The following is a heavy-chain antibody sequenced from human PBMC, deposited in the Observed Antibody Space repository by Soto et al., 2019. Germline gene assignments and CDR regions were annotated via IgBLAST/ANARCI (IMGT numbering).Heavy chain of an antibody. Sequence: SSETLSLTCAVYGGSFSGYYWSWIRQPPGKGLEWIGEINHSGSTNYNPSLKSRVTISVDTSKNQFSLKLSSVTAADTAVYYCARLIRATIYYYYGMDVWGQGTTVTVSS. CDR1: GGSFSGYY. CDR2: INHSGST. CDR3: ARLIRATIYYYYGMDV. J-gene: IGHJ6*02. V-gene: IGHV4-34*01. D-gene: IGHD5-12*01.